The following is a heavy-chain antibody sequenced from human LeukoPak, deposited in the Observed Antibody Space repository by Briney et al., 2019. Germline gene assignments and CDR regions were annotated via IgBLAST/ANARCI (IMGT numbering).Heavy chain of an antibody. Sequence: GGSLRLSCAASGFTFSSYGMHWVRQAPGKGLEWVAVIWYDGSNKYYADSVEGRFTISRDNSKNTLYLQMNSLRAEDTAVYYCAREVYDSSGPTFDYWGQGTLVTVSS. J-gene: IGHJ4*02. CDR3: AREVYDSSGPTFDY. V-gene: IGHV3-33*01. CDR2: IWYDGSNK. CDR1: GFTFSSYG. D-gene: IGHD3-22*01.